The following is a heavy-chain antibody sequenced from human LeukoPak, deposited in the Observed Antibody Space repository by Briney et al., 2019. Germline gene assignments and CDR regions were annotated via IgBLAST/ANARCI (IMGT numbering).Heavy chain of an antibody. CDR3: SGGGTIEVTGY. J-gene: IGHJ4*02. CDR1: GFTFSNAW. CDR2: INSDGSDI. V-gene: IGHV3-74*01. Sequence: GGSLRLSCAASGFTFSNAWMNWVRQAPGKGLVWVSQINSDGSDISYADSVKGRFTISRDNAKNTLYLQMNSLRAEDTAVYYCSGGGTIEVTGYWGQGTLVTVSS. D-gene: IGHD2-21*02.